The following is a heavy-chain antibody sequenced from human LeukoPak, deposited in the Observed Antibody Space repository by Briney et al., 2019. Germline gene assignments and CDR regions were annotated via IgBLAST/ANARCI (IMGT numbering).Heavy chain of an antibody. J-gene: IGHJ4*02. CDR2: ISWSGGST. Sequence: GGSLRLSCAASGFTFSSYAMSWVRQARGKGLEGVSAISWSGGSTYYADSVKGRFTISRDNSKNTLYLQMNSLRAEDTAVYYCAPTPKRYCSGGSCYSSPNDYWGQGTLVTVSS. CDR3: APTPKRYCSGGSCYSSPNDY. CDR1: GFTFSSYA. D-gene: IGHD2-15*01. V-gene: IGHV3-23*01.